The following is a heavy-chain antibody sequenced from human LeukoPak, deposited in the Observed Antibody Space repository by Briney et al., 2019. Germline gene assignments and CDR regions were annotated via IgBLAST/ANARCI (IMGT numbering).Heavy chain of an antibody. CDR1: GFTFSSYA. J-gene: IGHJ3*02. Sequence: GGSLRLSCAASGFTFSSYAMSWVRQAPGKGLEWVSAISGSGGSTYYADSVKGRFTISRDNSKNSLYLQMNSLRAEDSSVYYCARPTTVTTISADAFDIWGQGTMVTVSS. CDR2: ISGSGGST. D-gene: IGHD4-17*01. CDR3: ARPTTVTTISADAFDI. V-gene: IGHV3-23*01.